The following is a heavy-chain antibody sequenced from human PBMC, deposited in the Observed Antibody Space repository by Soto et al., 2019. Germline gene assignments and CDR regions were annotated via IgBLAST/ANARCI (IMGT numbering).Heavy chain of an antibody. D-gene: IGHD3-22*01. CDR2: IYYSGST. V-gene: IGHV4-31*03. CDR1: GGSISSGGYY. J-gene: IGHJ3*02. CDR3: ARGGYYDSSGKGAFDI. Sequence: QVQLQESGPGLVKPSQTLSLTCTVSGGSISSGGYYWSWIRQHPGKGLEWIGYIYYSGSTYYNPSLKSRVSISLDTSKNQFSLKLTSVTAADTAVYYCARGGYYDSSGKGAFDIWGQGTMVTVSS.